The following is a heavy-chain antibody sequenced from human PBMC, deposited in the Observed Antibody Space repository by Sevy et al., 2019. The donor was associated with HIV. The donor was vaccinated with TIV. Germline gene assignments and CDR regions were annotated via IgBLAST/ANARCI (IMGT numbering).Heavy chain of an antibody. Sequence: GGSLRLCCEASGFSVSSNYMAWVRQAPGKGLEWVSVIYSGKSTDYRDSVNGRFTISRDSSKNTLYLQMDSLRAEDTAVYHCASNTYHYDSNTYYPVYWGQGTRVTVSS. V-gene: IGHV3-53*01. J-gene: IGHJ4*02. CDR2: IYSGKST. D-gene: IGHD3-22*01. CDR1: GFSVSSNY. CDR3: ASNTYHYDSNTYYPVY.